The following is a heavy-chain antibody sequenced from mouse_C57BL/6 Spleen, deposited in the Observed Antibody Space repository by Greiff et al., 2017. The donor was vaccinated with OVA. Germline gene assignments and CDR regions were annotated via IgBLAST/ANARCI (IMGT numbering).Heavy chain of an antibody. CDR2: IYPSDSEP. CDR3: VCGPYWGYLDY. V-gene: IGHV1-61*01. CDR1: GYTFTSYR. J-gene: IGHJ2*01. D-gene: IGHD2-10*01. Sequence: VKLQQPGAELVRPGSSVKLSCKASGYTFTSYRMDWVKQRPGQGLEWIGNIYPSDSEPHYNQKFKDKATLTVDKSSSTAYMQLSSLTSEDSAVSNWVCGPYWGYLDYWGQGTTLTVSS.